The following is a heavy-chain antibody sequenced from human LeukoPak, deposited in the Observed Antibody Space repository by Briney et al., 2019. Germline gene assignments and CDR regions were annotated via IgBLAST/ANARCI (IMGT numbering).Heavy chain of an antibody. D-gene: IGHD1-14*01. V-gene: IGHV3-48*01. Sequence: GGSLRLSCAASDVTLSTFTMHWVRQAPGKGLEWVSSISSSSRTINYADSVQGRFTVSRDNANNSMYLQMNELRREDTAVYYCAKGSPRGGLDSWDQGTLVTVSS. CDR1: DVTLSTFT. CDR2: ISSSSRTI. CDR3: AKGSPRGGLDS. J-gene: IGHJ4*02.